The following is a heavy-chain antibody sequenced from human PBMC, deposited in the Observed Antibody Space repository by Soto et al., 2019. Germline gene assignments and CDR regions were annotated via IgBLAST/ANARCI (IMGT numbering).Heavy chain of an antibody. V-gene: IGHV3-15*01. D-gene: IGHD2-15*01. J-gene: IGHJ3*02. Sequence: GGSLRLSCAASGFTFSNAWMSWVRQAPGKGLEWVGRIKSKTDGGTTDYAAPVKGRFTISRDDSKNTLYLQMNSLKTEDTAVYYCTTAHCSGGSCLRFDIWGQGTMVTVSS. CDR2: IKSKTDGGTT. CDR1: GFTFSNAW. CDR3: TTAHCSGGSCLRFDI.